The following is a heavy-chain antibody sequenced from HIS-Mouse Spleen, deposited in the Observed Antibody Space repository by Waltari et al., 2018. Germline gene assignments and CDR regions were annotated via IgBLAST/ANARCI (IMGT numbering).Heavy chain of an antibody. CDR2: IYPGDSDT. V-gene: IGHV5-51*01. Sequence: PGKGLEWMGIIYPGDSDTRYSPSFQGQVTISADKSISTAYLQWSSLKASDTAMYYCARGYWYFDLWGRGTLVTVSS. J-gene: IGHJ2*01. CDR3: ARGYWYFDL.